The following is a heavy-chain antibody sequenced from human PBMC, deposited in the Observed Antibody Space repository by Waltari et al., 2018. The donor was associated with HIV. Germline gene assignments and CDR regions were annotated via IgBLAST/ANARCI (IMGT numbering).Heavy chain of an antibody. D-gene: IGHD1-1*01. CDR2: ISVSGTTI. CDR1: GFGGTGKA. CDR3: ATALEANWFDS. V-gene: IGHV3-48*01. Sequence: EVRLVESGGRLVQPGGSLRLSCAAPGFGGTGKAMSWVRQAPDKGPEWISYISVSGTTIYYADSVKGRFTISKDNAKNSLFLQMNSLRPEDTALYYCATALEANWFDSWGQGTLVTVSS. J-gene: IGHJ5*01.